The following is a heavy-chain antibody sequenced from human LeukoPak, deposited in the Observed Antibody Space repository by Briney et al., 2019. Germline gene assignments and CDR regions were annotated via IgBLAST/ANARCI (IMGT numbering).Heavy chain of an antibody. Sequence: PGGSLRLSCAASGFTFSSYGMSWVRQAPGKGLEWVSAISGSGGSTYYADSVKGRFTISRDNSKNTLYLQMNSLRAEDTAVYYCAKGDGYNFDAFDIWGQGTMVTVSS. J-gene: IGHJ3*02. CDR1: GFTFSSYG. CDR2: ISGSGGST. V-gene: IGHV3-23*01. CDR3: AKGDGYNFDAFDI. D-gene: IGHD5-24*01.